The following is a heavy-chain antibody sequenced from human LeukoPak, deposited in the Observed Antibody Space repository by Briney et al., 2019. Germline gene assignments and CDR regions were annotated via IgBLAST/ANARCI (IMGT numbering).Heavy chain of an antibody. J-gene: IGHJ6*03. CDR2: ISGSGGST. Sequence: PGGSLRLSCAASGFTFSSYAMSWVRQAPGKGLEWVSAISGSGGSTYYADSVKGRFTISRDNSKNTLYLQMNSLRAEDTAVYYCARVRAYGEAYYYYYYYMDVWGKGTTVTVSS. CDR1: GFTFSSYA. D-gene: IGHD4-17*01. V-gene: IGHV3-23*01. CDR3: ARVRAYGEAYYYYYYYMDV.